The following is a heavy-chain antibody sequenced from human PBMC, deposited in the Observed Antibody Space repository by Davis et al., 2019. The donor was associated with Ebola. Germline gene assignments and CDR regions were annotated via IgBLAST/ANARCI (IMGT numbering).Heavy chain of an antibody. CDR1: GYTFTSYG. CDR3: ARAPSQWPLEY. J-gene: IGHJ4*02. D-gene: IGHD6-19*01. CDR2: ISVYNGNT. V-gene: IGHV1-18*01. Sequence: ASVKVSCQASGYTFTSYGISWVRQAPGQGLEWMGWISVYNGNTNYAQKLQGRVTMTTDTSTSTAYMELRSLTSDDTALYYCARAPSQWPLEYWGQGTLVTVSS.